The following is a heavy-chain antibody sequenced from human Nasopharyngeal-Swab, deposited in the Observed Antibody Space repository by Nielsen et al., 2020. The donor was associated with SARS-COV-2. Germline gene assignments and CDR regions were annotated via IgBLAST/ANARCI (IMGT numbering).Heavy chain of an antibody. J-gene: IGHJ4*02. V-gene: IGHV3-73*01. CDR1: GFTFSDSA. CDR3: TRCGGGCYSGRDY. Sequence: GGSLRLSCAASGFTFSDSAIHWVRQAPGEGLEWVARIRGKGNNYATAYSASVKGRFIIFRDDPTNTAYLQMNSLKTEDTAMYYCTRCGGGCYSGRDYWGQGTLVTVSS. CDR2: IRGKGNNYAT. D-gene: IGHD2-15*01.